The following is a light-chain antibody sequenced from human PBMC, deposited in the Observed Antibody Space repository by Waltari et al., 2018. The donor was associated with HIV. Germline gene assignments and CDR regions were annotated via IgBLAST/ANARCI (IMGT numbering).Light chain of an antibody. CDR1: SSDISTYDF. CDR3: SSYTTSNTVV. V-gene: IGLV2-14*03. J-gene: IGLJ2*01. CDR2: DVT. Sequence: QSALTQPASVSGSPGQSITISCSGTSSDISTYDFVSWYQKHPAKAPKLLIYDVTARPSGVSRRFSGSKSGSTASLTISSIQADDEADYYCSSYTTSNTVVFGPGTNLSVL.